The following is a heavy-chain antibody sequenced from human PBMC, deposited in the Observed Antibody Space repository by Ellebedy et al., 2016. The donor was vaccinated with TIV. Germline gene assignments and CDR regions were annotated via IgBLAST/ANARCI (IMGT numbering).Heavy chain of an antibody. D-gene: IGHD3-9*01. CDR1: GGSFSGYY. J-gene: IGHJ4*02. V-gene: IGHV4-34*01. Sequence: MPSETLSLTCAVYGGSFSGYYWSRIRQPPGKGLEWIGEITHSGSTNYNPSLKSRVTISVDTSKNQFSLRLNSVTAADTAIYYCARAIHLDWLLPPAFDYWGRGALVAVSS. CDR2: ITHSGST. CDR3: ARAIHLDWLLPPAFDY.